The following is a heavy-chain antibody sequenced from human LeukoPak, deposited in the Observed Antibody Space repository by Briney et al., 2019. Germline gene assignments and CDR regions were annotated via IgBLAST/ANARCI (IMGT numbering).Heavy chain of an antibody. J-gene: IGHJ6*04. D-gene: IGHD6-19*01. CDR2: IYTSGST. V-gene: IGHV4-4*07. CDR3: ARAGYSSGPYYYYYGMDV. CDR1: GGSISSYY. Sequence: SETLSLTCTVSGGSISSYYWSWIRQPAGKGLEWIGRIYTSGSTNYNPSLKSRVTMSVDTSKNQFSLKLSSVTAADTAMYYCARAGYSSGPYYYYYGMDVWGKGTTVTVSS.